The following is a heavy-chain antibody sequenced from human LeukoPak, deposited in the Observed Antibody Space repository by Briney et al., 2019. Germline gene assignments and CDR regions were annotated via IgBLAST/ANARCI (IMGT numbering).Heavy chain of an antibody. J-gene: IGHJ4*02. D-gene: IGHD6-13*01. CDR1: GFTFSSYG. Sequence: GRSLRLSCAASGFTFSSYGMHWVRQAPGKGLQWVAVISYDGSSEYYADSVKGRFIISRDNSKNTLYLQVNSLRAEDTAVYYCAKDRGIAAAGTGYWGQGTLVTVSS. CDR3: AKDRGIAAAGTGY. CDR2: ISYDGSSE. V-gene: IGHV3-30*18.